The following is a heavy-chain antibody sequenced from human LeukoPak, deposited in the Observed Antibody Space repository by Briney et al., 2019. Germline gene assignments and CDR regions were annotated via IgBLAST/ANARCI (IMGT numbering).Heavy chain of an antibody. CDR3: ARDPGSSSWYLYYYYYGMDV. CDR1: GYTFTSYG. J-gene: IGHJ6*02. V-gene: IGHV1-18*01. D-gene: IGHD6-13*01. Sequence: ASVKVSCKASGYTFTSYGISWVRQAPGQGLEWMGWISAYNGNTNYAQKLQGRVTMTTDTSTSTAYMELRSLRSDDTAVYYCARDPGSSSWYLYYYYYGMDVWGQGTTVTVSS. CDR2: ISAYNGNT.